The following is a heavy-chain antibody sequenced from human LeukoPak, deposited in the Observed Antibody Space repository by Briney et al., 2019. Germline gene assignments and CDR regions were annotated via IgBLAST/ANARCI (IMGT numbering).Heavy chain of an antibody. Sequence: GGSLRLSCAASGFPFSSYAMSWVRQAPGKGLEWVSAISGSGGSTYYADSVKGRFTISRDNSKNTLYLQMNSLRAEDTAVYYCAKDRDGDYYYYGMDVWGQGTTVTVSS. CDR3: AKDRDGDYYYYGMDV. J-gene: IGHJ6*02. CDR1: GFPFSSYA. CDR2: ISGSGGST. V-gene: IGHV3-23*01. D-gene: IGHD4-17*01.